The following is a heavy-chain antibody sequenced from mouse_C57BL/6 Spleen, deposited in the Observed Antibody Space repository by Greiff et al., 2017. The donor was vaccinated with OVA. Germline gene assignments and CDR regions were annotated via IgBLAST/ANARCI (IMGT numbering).Heavy chain of an antibody. CDR3: AREYYGWYFDV. CDR1: GFSLTSYG. J-gene: IGHJ1*03. CDR2: IWSGGST. Sequence: QVQLKESGPGLVQPSQSLSITCTVSGFSLTSYGVHWVRQSPGKGLEWLGVIWSGGSTDYNAAFISRLSISKDNSKSQVFFKMNSLQADDTAIYYCAREYYGWYFDVWGTGTTVTVSS. V-gene: IGHV2-2*01. D-gene: IGHD1-1*01.